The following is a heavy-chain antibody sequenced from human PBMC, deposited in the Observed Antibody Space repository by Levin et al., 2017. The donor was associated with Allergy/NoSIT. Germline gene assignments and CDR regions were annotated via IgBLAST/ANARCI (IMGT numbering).Heavy chain of an antibody. Sequence: GGSLRLSCAASGFTFSGSAMHWVRQASGKGLEWVGLIRSNANSYATAYAASVNGRSTISRDDSKNTAYLQMNSLKTEDTAVYYCTSLPFWDGDCCYYGMDVWGQGTTVTVSS. CDR1: GFTFSGSA. CDR3: TSLPFWDGDCCYYGMDV. V-gene: IGHV3-73*01. D-gene: IGHD2-8*01. J-gene: IGHJ6*02. CDR2: IRSNANSYAT.